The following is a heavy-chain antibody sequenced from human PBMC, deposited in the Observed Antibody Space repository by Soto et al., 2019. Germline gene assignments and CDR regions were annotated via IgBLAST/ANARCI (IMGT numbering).Heavy chain of an antibody. D-gene: IGHD3-3*01. CDR2: FYFST. V-gene: IGHV4-59*12. CDR1: GDSINKYQ. Sequence: PSETLSLTCTVSGDSINKYQWSWVRQPPGKGLEWIGCFYFSTNYNPALNSRVTISVDTSKNQFSLKLSSVTAADTAVYYCASSYYDFWSGPVGYWGQGTLVTVSS. J-gene: IGHJ4*02. CDR3: ASSYYDFWSGPVGY.